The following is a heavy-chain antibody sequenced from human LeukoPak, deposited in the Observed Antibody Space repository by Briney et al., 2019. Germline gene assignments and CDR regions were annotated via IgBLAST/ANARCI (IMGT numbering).Heavy chain of an antibody. V-gene: IGHV3-7*01. Sequence: GGSLRLSCAASGFTFSDYYMSWIRQAPGKGLEWVANIKQDGSEKYYVDSVKGRFTISRDNAKNSLYLQMNSLRAEDTAVYYCARRSNWDYWGQGTPVTVSS. CDR1: GFTFSDYY. CDR2: IKQDGSEK. J-gene: IGHJ4*02. CDR3: ARRSNWDY. D-gene: IGHD6-6*01.